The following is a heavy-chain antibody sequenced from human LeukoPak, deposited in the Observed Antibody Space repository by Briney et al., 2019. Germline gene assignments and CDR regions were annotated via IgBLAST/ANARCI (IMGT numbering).Heavy chain of an antibody. CDR1: GFTFSSYW. CDR2: IKDGGTTT. J-gene: IGHJ4*02. V-gene: IGHV3-74*01. CDR3: TTIRPGY. D-gene: IGHD5-12*01. Sequence: GGSLRLSCAASGFTFSSYWIHWVRQAPGKGLVWVSRIKDGGTTTDYADSVKGRFTISRDDAKNPLYLQMNSLRAEDTAVYYCTTIRPGYWGQGTLVTVSP.